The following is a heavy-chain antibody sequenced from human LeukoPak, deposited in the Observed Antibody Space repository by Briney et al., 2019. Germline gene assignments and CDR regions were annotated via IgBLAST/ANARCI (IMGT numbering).Heavy chain of an antibody. CDR1: GYTFTNSG. D-gene: IGHD6-19*01. V-gene: IGHV1-18*01. J-gene: IGHJ4*02. CDR3: ARGTVSGGSPFDY. CDR2: ISAYNGDT. Sequence: ASVKVSCKASGYTFTNSGISWVRQAPGQGLEWMGLISAYNGDTNYAQNLQGRVTMTTDTPTGTAHMELRSLRSDDTAVYYCARGTVSGGSPFDYWGQGTLVTVSS.